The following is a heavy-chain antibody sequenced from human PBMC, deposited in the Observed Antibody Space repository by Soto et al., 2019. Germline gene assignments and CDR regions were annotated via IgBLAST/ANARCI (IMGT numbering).Heavy chain of an antibody. CDR3: VRERAVAEPPDYYYFYYMDL. Sequence: EVQLVESGGGLVQPGGSLRLSCAASGFTLRTYDMHWVRQAPGKGLEWVSVIGSAADTYYSGSVRGRFTISREDANNSLYLQMNNLRAGDTAVYYCVRERAVAEPPDYYYFYYMDLWGKGTTVTVSS. V-gene: IGHV3-13*01. CDR1: GFTLRTYD. CDR2: IGSAADT. J-gene: IGHJ6*03. D-gene: IGHD6-19*01.